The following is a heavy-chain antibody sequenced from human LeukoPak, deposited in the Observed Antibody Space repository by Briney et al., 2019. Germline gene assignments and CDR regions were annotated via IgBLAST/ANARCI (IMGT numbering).Heavy chain of an antibody. CDR3: ATQYYDFWSGYYREENWFDP. D-gene: IGHD3-3*01. CDR1: GGSFSGYY. V-gene: IGHV4-34*01. J-gene: IGHJ5*02. Sequence: SETLSLTCAVYGGSFSGYYWSWIRQPPGKGLEWIGEINHSGSTNYNPSLKSRVTISVDTSKNQFSLKLSSVTAADTAVYYGATQYYDFWSGYYREENWFDPWGQGTLVTVSS. CDR2: INHSGST.